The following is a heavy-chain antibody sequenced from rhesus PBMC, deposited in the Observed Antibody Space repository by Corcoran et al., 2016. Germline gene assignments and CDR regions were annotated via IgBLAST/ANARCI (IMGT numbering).Heavy chain of an antibody. V-gene: IGHV4-106*01. Sequence: QVQLQESGPGLVKPSETLSLTCAVPGGSISDDYYWSWIRQPPGKGLEGNGYIYGSGGGTNYTPSLTNRVTISIDTSKTQFSLKLSSVTAADTAVYYCARDGPRLVRRGWYFDLWGPGTPITISS. CDR3: ARDGPRLVRRGWYFDL. D-gene: IGHD6S26*01. CDR1: GGSISDDYY. J-gene: IGHJ2*01. CDR2: IYGSGGGT.